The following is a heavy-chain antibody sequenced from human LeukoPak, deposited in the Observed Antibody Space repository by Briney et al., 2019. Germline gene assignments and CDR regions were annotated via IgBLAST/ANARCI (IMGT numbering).Heavy chain of an antibody. CDR2: IYPGDSDP. J-gene: IGHJ4*02. D-gene: IGHD6-6*01. Sequence: GESLKISCKGSGYTSISYWIVWVRQMAGKGLEWMGIIYPGDSDPRYSPSFQGQVTISADKSISTAYLQWSSMKASDTAIYYCARSRPGSSSPGDYWGQGTLVTVPS. V-gene: IGHV5-51*01. CDR3: ARSRPGSSSPGDY. CDR1: GYTSISYW.